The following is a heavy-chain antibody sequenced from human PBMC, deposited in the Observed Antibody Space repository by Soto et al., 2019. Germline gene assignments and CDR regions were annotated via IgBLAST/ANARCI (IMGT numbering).Heavy chain of an antibody. J-gene: IGHJ2*01. V-gene: IGHV3-11*06. D-gene: IGHD2-21*02. CDR1: GFTFSDYY. Sequence: QVQLVESGGGLVKPGGSLRLSCAASGFTFSDYYMSWIRQAPGKGLEWVSHMSTSSSYTNYADSVKGRFTISRDNAKNSLYLQMNSLRAEDTAVYYCAAWYGGYWGYFDLWGRGTLVTVSS. CDR3: AAWYGGYWGYFDL. CDR2: MSTSSSYT.